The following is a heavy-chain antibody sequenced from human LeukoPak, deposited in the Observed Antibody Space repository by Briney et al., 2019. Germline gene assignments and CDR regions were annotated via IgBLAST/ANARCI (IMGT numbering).Heavy chain of an antibody. CDR1: GDSISSRSYY. J-gene: IGHJ4*02. V-gene: IGHV4-39*01. CDR2: IYYSGST. D-gene: IGHD6-19*01. Sequence: SETLSLTCTVSGDSISSRSYYWGWIRQPPGKGLEWIGSIYYSGSTYYNPSLKSRVTISVNTSKNQFSLKLSSVTAADTAVYYCARVEVRAVAGPYDYWGQGTLVTVSS. CDR3: ARVEVRAVAGPYDY.